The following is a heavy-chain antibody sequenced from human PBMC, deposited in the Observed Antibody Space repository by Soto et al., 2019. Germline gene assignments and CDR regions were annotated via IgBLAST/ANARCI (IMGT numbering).Heavy chain of an antibody. CDR1: GLTFDDYT. J-gene: IGHJ6*02. V-gene: IGHV3-9*01. Sequence: GGSLRLSCAASGLTFDDYTMHWVRQAPGKGLEWVSGISWNSGSIGYADSVKGRFTISRDNAKNSLYLQMNSLRAEDTALYYCAKDIGSSSWLYYYYYYGMDVWGQGTTVTVSS. CDR2: ISWNSGSI. CDR3: AKDIGSSSWLYYYYYYGMDV. D-gene: IGHD6-13*01.